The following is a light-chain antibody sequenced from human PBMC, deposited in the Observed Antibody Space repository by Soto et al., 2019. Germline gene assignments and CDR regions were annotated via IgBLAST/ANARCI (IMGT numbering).Light chain of an antibody. CDR3: LRYGHLRHAYP. J-gene: IGKJ2*01. Sequence: EIVLTQSPGTVSLSPGERATLSCRASQSVSLRNLAWYRQKPGQATSLRIFGASNRDTGIPDRVSGIGCGTDFTITISSLESEDGAEDYCLRYGHLRHAYPVGQETNLEIK. CDR2: GAS. V-gene: IGKV3-20*01. CDR1: QSVSLRN.